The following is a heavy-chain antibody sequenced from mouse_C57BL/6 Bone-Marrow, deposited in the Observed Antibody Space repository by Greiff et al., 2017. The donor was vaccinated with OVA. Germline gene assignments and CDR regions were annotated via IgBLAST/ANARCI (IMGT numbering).Heavy chain of an antibody. J-gene: IGHJ3*01. V-gene: IGHV1-7*01. Sequence: VQLQQSGAELAKPGASVKLSCKASGYTFTSYWMHWVKQRPGQGLEWIGYINPSSGYTKYNQKFKDKATLTADKSSSTAYMQLSSLTYEDSAVYYCARSLLLRRERFAYWGQGTLVTVSA. D-gene: IGHD1-1*01. CDR3: ARSLLLRRERFAY. CDR1: GYTFTSYW. CDR2: INPSSGYT.